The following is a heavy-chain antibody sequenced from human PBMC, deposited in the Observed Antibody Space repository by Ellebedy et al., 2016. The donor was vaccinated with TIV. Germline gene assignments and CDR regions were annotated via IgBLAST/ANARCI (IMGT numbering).Heavy chain of an antibody. CDR3: AREDTAMVTVPGAFDI. CDR2: IIPILGIA. V-gene: IGHV1-69*04. CDR1: GGTFSSYG. D-gene: IGHD5-18*01. Sequence: ASVKVSCKASGGTFSSYGINWVRQAPGQGLEWMGRIIPILGIANYAQKFQGRVTITADKSTSTAYMELSSLRSEDTAVYYCAREDTAMVTVPGAFDIWGQGTMVTVSS. J-gene: IGHJ3*02.